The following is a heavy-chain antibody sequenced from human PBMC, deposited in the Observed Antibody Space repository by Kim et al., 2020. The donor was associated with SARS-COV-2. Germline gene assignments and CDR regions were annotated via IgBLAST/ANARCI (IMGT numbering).Heavy chain of an antibody. CDR2: IYYSGST. Sequence: SETLSLTCTVSGGCISSGGYYWSWIRQHPGKGLEWIGYIYYSGSTYYNPSLKSRVTISVDTSKNQFSLKLSSVTAADTAVYYCARGITIFVVVTQPFDYWGQGTLVTVSS. V-gene: IGHV4-31*03. CDR3: ARGITIFVVVTQPFDY. CDR1: GGCISSGGYY. D-gene: IGHD3-3*01. J-gene: IGHJ4*02.